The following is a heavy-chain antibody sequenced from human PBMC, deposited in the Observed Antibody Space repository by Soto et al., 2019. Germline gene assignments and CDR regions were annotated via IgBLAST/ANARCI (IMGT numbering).Heavy chain of an antibody. V-gene: IGHV3-30*18. Sequence: PGGSLRLSCASSGVTFSSYGMDGVRQAPGKGLEWVAVISYDGSNKYYADSVKGRFTISRDNSKNTLYLQMNSLRAEDTAVYYCAKVKDIVVVVAADLYYFDYWGQGTLVTVSS. J-gene: IGHJ4*02. CDR2: ISYDGSNK. D-gene: IGHD2-15*01. CDR1: GVTFSSYG. CDR3: AKVKDIVVVVAADLYYFDY.